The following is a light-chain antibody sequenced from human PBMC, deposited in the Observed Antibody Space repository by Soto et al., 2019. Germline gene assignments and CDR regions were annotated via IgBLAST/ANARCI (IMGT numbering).Light chain of an antibody. V-gene: IGKV2-28*01. CDR1: QSLLPSNGNTF. J-gene: IGKJ1*01. CDR3: MQALQTPRT. CDR2: LGS. Sequence: EIVMTQSPLSLTVTPGEPASISCKSSQSLLPSNGNTFLDWYMQKPGQSPQLLIYLGSRRAPGAPDRVSGSGSGTDFTLRISTVEADDAGIYYCMQALQTPRTFGQGTKLEI.